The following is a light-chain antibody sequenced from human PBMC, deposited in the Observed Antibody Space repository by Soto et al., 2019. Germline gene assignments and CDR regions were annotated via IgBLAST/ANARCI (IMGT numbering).Light chain of an antibody. J-gene: IGLJ3*02. CDR2: EVS. CDR1: SSDVGGYNY. CDR3: SSYASTSTWV. V-gene: IGLV2-14*01. Sequence: QSVLSQPASVSGSPGQSITISCTGTSSDVGGYNYVLWYQQHPGKAPKLMIYEVSNRPSGVPNRFSGSKSGNTASLTISGLQAEDEADYYCSSYASTSTWVFGGGTKLTVL.